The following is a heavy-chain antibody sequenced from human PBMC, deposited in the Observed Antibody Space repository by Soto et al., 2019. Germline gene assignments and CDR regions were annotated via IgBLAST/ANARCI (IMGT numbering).Heavy chain of an antibody. CDR2: LIPLFRRP. V-gene: IGHV1-69*01. D-gene: IGHD6-19*01. J-gene: IGHJ5*02. CDR1: GGTLNNFF. CDR3: VRDIGSVAGAFDP. Sequence: QVQLEQSGAEVKKPWSSVKVSCKASGGTLNNFFVSWVRQAPGQGLEWVGGLIPLFRRPSHAEKFQDRVTISADASTSSAYMELFSLTSEDTAMYYCVRDIGSVAGAFDPWGQGTLVTVSS.